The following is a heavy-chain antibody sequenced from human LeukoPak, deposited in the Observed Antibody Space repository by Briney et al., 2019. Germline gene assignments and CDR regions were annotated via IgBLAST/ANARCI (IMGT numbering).Heavy chain of an antibody. Sequence: SGGSLXXSXXXXXFTFSSNGMHWVRQAPGKGLEWVAFIRFDGSNTYYADSVKGRLTISRDTSKNTLYLQMNSLRPEDTAVYYCAKAGGSSWAVLDYWGQGTLVTVSS. CDR1: XFTFSSNG. CDR3: AKAGGSSWAVLDY. CDR2: IRFDGSNT. J-gene: IGHJ4*02. D-gene: IGHD6-13*01. V-gene: IGHV3-30*02.